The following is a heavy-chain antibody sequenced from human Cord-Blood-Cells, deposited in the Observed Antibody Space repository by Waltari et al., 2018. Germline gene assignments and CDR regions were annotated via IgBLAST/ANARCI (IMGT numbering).Heavy chain of an antibody. V-gene: IGHV4-61*01. CDR1: GGSVSSGSYY. CDR2: IYYSGST. CDR3: AREEADYDFWSGYYDAFDI. D-gene: IGHD3-3*01. J-gene: IGHJ3*02. Sequence: QVQLQESGPGLVKPSETLSLTCTVSGGSVSSGSYYWSWFQQPPGKGLEWLGYIYYSGSTNYNPSLKSRVTISVDTSKNQFSLKLSSVTAADTAVYYCAREEADYDFWSGYYDAFDIWGQGTMVTVSS.